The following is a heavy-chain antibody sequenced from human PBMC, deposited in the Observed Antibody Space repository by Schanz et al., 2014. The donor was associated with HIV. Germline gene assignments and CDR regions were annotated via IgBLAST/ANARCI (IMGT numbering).Heavy chain of an antibody. CDR2: IKEDGIEK. CDR3: AKSNGGDTAVVQYYFDY. V-gene: IGHV3-7*01. J-gene: IGHJ4*02. Sequence: DVQLVESGGSLVQPGGFLRLSCAASGFRFRSYWMSWVRQAPGKGLEWVANIKEDGIEKYYVDSVKGRFTISRDNAKNSLYLNMYSLRAEDTAVYFCAKSNGGDTAVVQYYFDYWGQGTLVSVSS. D-gene: IGHD5-18*01. CDR1: GFRFRSYW.